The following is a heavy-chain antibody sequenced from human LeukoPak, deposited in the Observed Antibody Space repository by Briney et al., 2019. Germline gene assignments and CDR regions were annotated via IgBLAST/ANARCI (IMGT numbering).Heavy chain of an antibody. CDR3: ARHANGVFDY. CDR1: GDSINRRSYY. V-gene: IGHV4-39*01. J-gene: IGHJ4*02. Sequence: SETLSLTCTVSGDSINRRSYYWPWIRQPPGKGLEWIGSISFGGDTDHNPSLRSRVTITEDMSKNHFSLRLTSVTAADTAVYYCARHANGVFDYWGQGTLVTVSS. CDR2: ISFGGDT. D-gene: IGHD2-8*01.